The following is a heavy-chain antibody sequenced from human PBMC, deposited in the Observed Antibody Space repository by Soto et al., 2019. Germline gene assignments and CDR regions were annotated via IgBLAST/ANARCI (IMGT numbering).Heavy chain of an antibody. D-gene: IGHD6-19*01. J-gene: IGHJ4*02. CDR2: ISYDGSNK. V-gene: IGHV3-30*18. Sequence: QVQLVESGGGVVQPGRSLRLSCAASGFTFSSYGMHWVRQAPGKGLEWVAVISYDGSNKYYADSVKGRFTISRDNSKNTLYLQMNSLRAEDTAVYYCAKSGYSSGWYLYYFDYWGQGTLVTVSS. CDR3: AKSGYSSGWYLYYFDY. CDR1: GFTFSSYG.